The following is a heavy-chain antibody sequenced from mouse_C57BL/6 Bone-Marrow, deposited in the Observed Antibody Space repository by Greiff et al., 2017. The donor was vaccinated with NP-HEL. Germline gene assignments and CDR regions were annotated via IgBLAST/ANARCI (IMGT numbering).Heavy chain of an antibody. Sequence: QVQLKQPGAELVKPGASVKLSCKASGYTFTSYWMHWVKQRPGQGLEWIGMIHPNSGSTNYNEKFKSKATLTVDKSSSTAYMQLSSLTSEDSAVYYCALYDPRAMDYWGQGTSVTVSS. D-gene: IGHD2-12*01. CDR3: ALYDPRAMDY. CDR2: IHPNSGST. CDR1: GYTFTSYW. J-gene: IGHJ4*01. V-gene: IGHV1-64*01.